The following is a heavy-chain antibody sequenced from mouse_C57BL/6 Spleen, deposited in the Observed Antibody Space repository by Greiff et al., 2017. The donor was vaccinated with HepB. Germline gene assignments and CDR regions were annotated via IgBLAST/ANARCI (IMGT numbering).Heavy chain of an antibody. J-gene: IGHJ2*01. V-gene: IGHV5-9-1*02. CDR3: TRERDGYCFDY. Sequence: EVKLEESGEGLVKPGGSLKLSCAASGFTFSSYAMSWVRQTPEKRLEWVAYISSGGDYIYYADTVKGRFTISRDNARNTLYLQMSSLKSEDTAMYYCTRERDGYCFDYWGQGTTLTVSS. CDR2: ISSGGDYI. D-gene: IGHD2-3*01. CDR1: GFTFSSYA.